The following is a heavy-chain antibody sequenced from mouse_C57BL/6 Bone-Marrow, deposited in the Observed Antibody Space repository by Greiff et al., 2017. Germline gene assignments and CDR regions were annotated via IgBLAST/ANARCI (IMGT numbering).Heavy chain of an antibody. D-gene: IGHD2-1*01. J-gene: IGHJ4*01. Sequence: EVKVVESGGGLVQPGESLKLSCESNEYEFPSHDMSWVRKTPEKRLELVAAINSDGGSTYYPDTMERRFIISRDNTKQTLYLQMSSLRSEDTDLYYCARDYYGKGYYAMDYWGQGTSVTVSS. V-gene: IGHV5-2*01. CDR1: EYEFPSHD. CDR3: ARDYYGKGYYAMDY. CDR2: INSDGGST.